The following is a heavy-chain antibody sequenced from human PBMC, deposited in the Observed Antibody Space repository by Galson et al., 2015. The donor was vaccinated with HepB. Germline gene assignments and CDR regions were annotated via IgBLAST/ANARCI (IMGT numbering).Heavy chain of an antibody. J-gene: IGHJ6*02. V-gene: IGHV3-23*01. D-gene: IGHD3-16*01. CDR1: GFTFSSYA. CDR2: ISGSGGST. CDR3: AKDGPPQTSGASVWGVNYGMDV. Sequence: SLRLSCAASGFTFSSYAMSWVRQAPGKGLEWVSAISGSGGSTYYADSVKGRFTISRDNSKNTLYLQMNSLRAEDTAVYYCAKDGPPQTSGASVWGVNYGMDVWGQGTTVTVSS.